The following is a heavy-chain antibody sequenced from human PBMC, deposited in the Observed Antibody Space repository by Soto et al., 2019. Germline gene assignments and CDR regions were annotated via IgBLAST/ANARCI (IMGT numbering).Heavy chain of an antibody. CDR1: GASISSPSYY. D-gene: IGHD3-10*01. V-gene: IGHV4-39*07. CDR3: AGDDVTMVRGVIR. CDR2: IYYSGTT. J-gene: IGHJ4*02. Sequence: SETLSLTCTVSGASISSPSYYWGWIRLSPGKGLEWIGCIYYSGTTYYNPSLKSRVTLSVVTSKNQFSLNLTSVIAADTAVYYCAGDDVTMVRGVIRWGQGTLVTVSS.